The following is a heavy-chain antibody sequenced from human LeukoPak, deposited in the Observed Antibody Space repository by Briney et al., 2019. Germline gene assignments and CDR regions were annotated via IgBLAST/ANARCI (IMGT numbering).Heavy chain of an antibody. CDR3: TRGHYGR. D-gene: IGHD3-10*01. CDR1: GFTFTSAW. CDR2: IKPKTEGGTT. V-gene: IGHV3-15*01. J-gene: IGHJ4*02. Sequence: RGGPLRHSCAASGFTFTSAWMNWVRQAPGKGLELVGHIKPKTEGGTTDYDAPVKCRFTNSRDDSKSTLHLQMDSLKTEDTAVYFCTRGHYGRWGQGTLVTVSS.